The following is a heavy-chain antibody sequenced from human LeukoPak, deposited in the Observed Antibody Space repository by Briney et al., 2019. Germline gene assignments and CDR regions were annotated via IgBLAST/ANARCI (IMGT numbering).Heavy chain of an antibody. CDR1: GFTFSSYE. Sequence: GGSLRLSCAASGFTFSSYEMNWVRQAPGKGLDWVSYISSSGSTIYYADSVKGRFTISRDNSKNTLYLQMNSLRAEDTAVYYCARVDSSSWYYYYYYMDVWGKGTTVTVSS. D-gene: IGHD6-13*01. CDR3: ARVDSSSWYYYYYYMDV. J-gene: IGHJ6*03. V-gene: IGHV3-48*03. CDR2: ISSSGSTI.